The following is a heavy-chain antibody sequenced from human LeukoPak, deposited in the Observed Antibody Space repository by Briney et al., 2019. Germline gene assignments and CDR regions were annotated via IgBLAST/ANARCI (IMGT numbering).Heavy chain of an antibody. CDR1: GGSFSGYY. Sequence: PSETLSLTCAVYGGSFSGYYWSWIRQPPGKGLEWIGEINHSGSTNYNPSLKSRFTISVDTSNNHLSLSLSSVTAADTAVYYCAASLWFGIYPDYWGQGSLVTVSS. V-gene: IGHV4-34*01. CDR3: AASLWFGIYPDY. J-gene: IGHJ4*02. CDR2: INHSGST. D-gene: IGHD3-10*01.